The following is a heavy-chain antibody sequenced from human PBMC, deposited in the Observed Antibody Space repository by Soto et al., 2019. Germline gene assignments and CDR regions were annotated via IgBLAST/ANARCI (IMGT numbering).Heavy chain of an antibody. J-gene: IGHJ6*03. V-gene: IGHV1-24*01. Sequence: ASVKVSCKVSGYTLTELSMHWVRQAPGKGLEWMGGFDPEDGETIYAQKFQGRVTMTEDTSTDTAYMELSSLRSEDTAVYYCATGSTIFGVAHYPAFNYYYYMDVWGKGTTVTVSS. CDR1: GYTLTELS. D-gene: IGHD3-3*01. CDR2: FDPEDGET. CDR3: ATGSTIFGVAHYPAFNYYYYMDV.